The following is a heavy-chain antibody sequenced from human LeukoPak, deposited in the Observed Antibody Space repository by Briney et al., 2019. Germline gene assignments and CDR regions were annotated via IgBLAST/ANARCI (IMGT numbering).Heavy chain of an antibody. V-gene: IGHV1-18*01. CDR3: ARDHGGKVDRYFDL. Sequence: ASVKVSCKASGYPFASYGISWVRQAPGQGLEWMGWISAYKGNTNYAQKFQGRVTMTTDTSTSAAYMELRSLRSDDTAVYYCARDHGGKVDRYFDLWGRGTLVTVSS. D-gene: IGHD4-23*01. CDR2: ISAYKGNT. CDR1: GYPFASYG. J-gene: IGHJ2*01.